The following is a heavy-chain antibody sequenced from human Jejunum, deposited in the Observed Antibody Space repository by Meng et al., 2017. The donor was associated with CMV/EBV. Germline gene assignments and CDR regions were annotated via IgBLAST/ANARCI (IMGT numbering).Heavy chain of an antibody. CDR2: ISSSGSSM. CDR1: S. CDR3: ARVGPWLFRAFDI. J-gene: IGHJ3*02. V-gene: IGHV3-11*01. Sequence: SMGWIRQAPGKGLEWVASISTSGISSISSSGSSMYYADSVKGRFTISRDNAGNSLYLQMNSLRAEDTAVYYCARVGPWLFRAFDIWGQGTMVTVSS. D-gene: IGHD5-12*01.